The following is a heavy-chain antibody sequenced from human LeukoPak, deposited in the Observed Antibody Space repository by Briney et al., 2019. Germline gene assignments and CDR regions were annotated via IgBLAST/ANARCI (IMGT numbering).Heavy chain of an antibody. D-gene: IGHD4-23*01. Sequence: GGSLRLSCAASGFTFSSSWMHWVRQAPGKGLVWVSRINSVGSGTIYADSVRGRFTISRDNAKNTLYLQMNSLRTDDTAVYYCARGGGDSAFDYWGQGSLVTVSS. CDR3: ARGGGDSAFDY. CDR1: GFTFSSSW. V-gene: IGHV3-74*01. J-gene: IGHJ4*02. CDR2: INSVGSGT.